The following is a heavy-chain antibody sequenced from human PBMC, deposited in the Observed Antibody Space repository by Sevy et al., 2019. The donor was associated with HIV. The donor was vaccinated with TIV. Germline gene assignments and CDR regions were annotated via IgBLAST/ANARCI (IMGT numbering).Heavy chain of an antibody. CDR1: GFTFNTHA. CDR2: ISYDGIIK. J-gene: IGHJ4*02. D-gene: IGHD6-19*01. Sequence: GGSLRLSCAASGFTFNTHAMHWVRQAPGKGLEWVALISYDGIIKYYADSVKGRLTISRDNSKNTLSLQMNSLRIEDTAVYYCAREGGYTSDWSPGNYWGQGTLVTVSS. CDR3: AREGGYTSDWSPGNY. V-gene: IGHV3-30*04.